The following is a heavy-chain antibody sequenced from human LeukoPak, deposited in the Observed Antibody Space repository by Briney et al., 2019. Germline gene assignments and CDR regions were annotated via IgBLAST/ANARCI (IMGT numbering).Heavy chain of an antibody. Sequence: GGSLRLSCAASGFTFSSYGMHWVRQAPGKGLEWVAVIWYDGSNKYYADSVKGRFTISRDNSKNTLYLQMNSLRAEDTAVYYCARDRGIAAASTPDYWGQGTLVTVSS. J-gene: IGHJ4*02. CDR3: ARDRGIAAASTPDY. CDR2: IWYDGSNK. D-gene: IGHD6-13*01. V-gene: IGHV3-33*01. CDR1: GFTFSSYG.